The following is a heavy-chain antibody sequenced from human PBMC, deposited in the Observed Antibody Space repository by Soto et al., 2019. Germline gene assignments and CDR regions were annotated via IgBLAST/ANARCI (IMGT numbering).Heavy chain of an antibody. CDR1: GGSISSSNW. J-gene: IGHJ6*02. CDR2: IYHSGST. CDR3: ARSIVGTTRYNSGTDV. D-gene: IGHD3-22*01. Sequence: SETLSLTCAVSGGSISSSNWWSWVRQPPGKGLEWIGEIYHSGSTNYNPSLKSRVTISVDTSKKQFSLKLSSVTAADTAVYYCARSIVGTTRYNSGTDVWGQGTTVTVSS. V-gene: IGHV4-4*02.